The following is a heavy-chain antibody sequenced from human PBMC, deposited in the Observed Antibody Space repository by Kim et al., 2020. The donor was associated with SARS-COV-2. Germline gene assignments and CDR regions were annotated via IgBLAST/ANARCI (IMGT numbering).Heavy chain of an antibody. Sequence: FVRGRFTISRDNAKNSLFLQMNSLKTEDTAVYYCARGFRGTSSAYYFDYWGQGTLVTVSS. V-gene: IGHV3-11*05. CDR3: ARGFRGTSSAYYFDY. J-gene: IGHJ4*02. D-gene: IGHD3-10*01.